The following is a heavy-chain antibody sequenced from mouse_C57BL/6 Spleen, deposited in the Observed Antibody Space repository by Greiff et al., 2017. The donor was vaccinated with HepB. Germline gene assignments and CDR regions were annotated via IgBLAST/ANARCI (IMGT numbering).Heavy chain of an antibody. CDR2: ISGGGGNT. D-gene: IGHD2-1*01. V-gene: IGHV5-9*01. J-gene: IGHJ2*01. Sequence: EVQWVESGGGLVKPGGSLKLSCAASGFTFSSYTMSWVRQTPEKRLEWVATISGGGGNTYYPDSVKGRFTISRDNAKNTLYLQMSSLRSEDTALYYCARQDGKPYFDYWGQGTTLTVSS. CDR1: GFTFSSYT. CDR3: ARQDGKPYFDY.